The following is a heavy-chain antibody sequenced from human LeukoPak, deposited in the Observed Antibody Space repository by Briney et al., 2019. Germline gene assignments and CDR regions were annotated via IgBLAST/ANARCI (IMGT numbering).Heavy chain of an antibody. Sequence: SDTLSLTCTVSGGSISSSSYYWGWIRQPPGKGLEWIGSIYYSGSTYYNPSLKSRVTISVDESKNQCSLKLSSVTDADTVVYYCATISSVLLGVYWGQGTLVTVSS. CDR1: GGSISSSSYY. CDR3: ATISSVLLGVY. D-gene: IGHD6-19*01. CDR2: IYYSGST. J-gene: IGHJ4*02. V-gene: IGHV4-39*01.